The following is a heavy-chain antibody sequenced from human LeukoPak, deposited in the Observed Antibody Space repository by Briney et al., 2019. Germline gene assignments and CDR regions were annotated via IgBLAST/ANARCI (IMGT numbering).Heavy chain of an antibody. J-gene: IGHJ5*02. V-gene: IGHV1-2*02. Sequence: ASVKVSCKASGYTFTGYYMHWVRQAPGQGLEWMGWINPNSGGTNYAQKFQGRVTMTRDTSISTAYMELSRLRSDDTAVYYCARARSGGSRNWFDHWGQGTLVTVSS. CDR1: GYTFTGYY. CDR2: INPNSGGT. D-gene: IGHD2-15*01. CDR3: ARARSGGSRNWFDH.